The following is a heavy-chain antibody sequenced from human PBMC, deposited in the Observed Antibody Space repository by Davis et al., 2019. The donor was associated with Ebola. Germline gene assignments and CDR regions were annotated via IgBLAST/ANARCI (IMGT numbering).Heavy chain of an antibody. Sequence: SETLSLTCAVSGGSISSSNWWSLVRPPPGKGLEWIGEIYHSGSTNSNPSLKSRVTISVDKSKNQFSLKLSSVTAADTAVYYCARQTLLNWFDPWGQGTLVTVSS. CDR2: IYHSGST. J-gene: IGHJ5*02. CDR1: GGSISSSNW. D-gene: IGHD2-15*01. V-gene: IGHV4-4*02. CDR3: ARQTLLNWFDP.